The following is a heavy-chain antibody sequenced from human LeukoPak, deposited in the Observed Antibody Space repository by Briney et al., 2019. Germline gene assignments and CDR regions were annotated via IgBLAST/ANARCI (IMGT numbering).Heavy chain of an antibody. D-gene: IGHD6-19*01. CDR1: GFTFSSYG. V-gene: IGHV3-30*02. Sequence: GGSLRLSCAASGFTFSSYGMHWVRQAPGKGLEWVAFIRYDGSNKYYADSVKGRFTISRDDSKNTLYLQMNSLRAEDTAVYYCAKMVAGTDEYDYWGQGTLVTVSS. CDR3: AKMVAGTDEYDY. CDR2: IRYDGSNK. J-gene: IGHJ4*02.